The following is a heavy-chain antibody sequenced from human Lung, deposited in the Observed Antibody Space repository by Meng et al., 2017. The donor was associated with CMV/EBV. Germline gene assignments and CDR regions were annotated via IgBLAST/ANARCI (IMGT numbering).Heavy chain of an antibody. V-gene: IGHV1-2*02. D-gene: IGHD5-18*01. Sequence: ASVKVSXKASGYTFTSYDINWVRQATGRGLEGLGWINPNSGGTNYAQKFQGRVTMTRDTSSSTAYVELSRLRTDDRAVYYCARERDVDIAMVVGGFDPWGQGTLVTVSS. CDR2: INPNSGGT. J-gene: IGHJ5*02. CDR1: GYTFTSYD. CDR3: ARERDVDIAMVVGGFDP.